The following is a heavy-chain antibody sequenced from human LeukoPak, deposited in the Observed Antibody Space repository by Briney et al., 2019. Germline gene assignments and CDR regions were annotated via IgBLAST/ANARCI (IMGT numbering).Heavy chain of an antibody. CDR2: FSYSGST. CDR3: ATNWNDGWFDP. CDR1: GGSISSYY. D-gene: IGHD1-20*01. V-gene: IGHV4-59*08. Sequence: SETLSLTCTVSGGSISSYYWSWIRQAPGKGLEWIGYFSYSGSTNYNPSLRSRVTISVDTSKNQFSLKLTSVTAADTAVYYCATNWNDGWFDPWGQGTLVTVSS. J-gene: IGHJ5*02.